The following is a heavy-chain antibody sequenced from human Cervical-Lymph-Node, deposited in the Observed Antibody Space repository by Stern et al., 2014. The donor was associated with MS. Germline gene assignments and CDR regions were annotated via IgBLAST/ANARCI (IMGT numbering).Heavy chain of an antibody. Sequence: EVQLVESGGGLIQPGGSLRLSCAASGFTVSTYYIIWVRQAPGKGLEWVSVIYTGGRTNYADSVRGRFSISRDNSKNTVYLLMNNLRVEDTAVYYCGRISNWGQGTLVAVSS. CDR3: GRISN. CDR2: IYTGGRT. J-gene: IGHJ4*02. CDR1: GFTVSTYY. V-gene: IGHV3-53*01.